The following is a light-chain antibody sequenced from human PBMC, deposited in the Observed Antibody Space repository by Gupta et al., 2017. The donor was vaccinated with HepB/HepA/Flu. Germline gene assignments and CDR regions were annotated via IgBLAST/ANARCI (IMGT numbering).Light chain of an antibody. CDR3: VTWYSSKGFLV. CDR1: RSNIGHSS. Sequence: QSVLTQPPSVSAATGQKVTISCSGGRSNIGHSSVSWYQQVPVTAPKLLNYDNNKRPTGIPERFSGSKCGTSATVGSTWLQAGEGADYYCVTWYSSKGFLVFGGGTKLTVL. J-gene: IGLJ2*01. V-gene: IGLV1-51*01. CDR2: DNN.